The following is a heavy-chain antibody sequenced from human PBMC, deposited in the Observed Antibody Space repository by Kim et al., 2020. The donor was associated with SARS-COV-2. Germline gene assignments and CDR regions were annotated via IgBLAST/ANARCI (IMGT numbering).Heavy chain of an antibody. D-gene: IGHD3-10*01. V-gene: IGHV3-66*01. CDR3: ARVKGDYYGSGSYYDY. Sequence: VKGRFTISGDNSKHTLYLQMNSLRAEDTAVYYCARVKGDYYGSGSYYDYWGQGTLVTVSS. J-gene: IGHJ4*02.